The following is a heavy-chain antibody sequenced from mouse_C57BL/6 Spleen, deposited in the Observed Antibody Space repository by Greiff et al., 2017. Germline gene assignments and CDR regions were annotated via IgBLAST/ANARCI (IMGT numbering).Heavy chain of an antibody. CDR3: ARNDGYYFDY. CDR2: INPSTGGT. J-gene: IGHJ2*01. Sequence: VQLQQSGPELVKPGASVKISCKASGYSFTGYYMNWVKQSPEKSLEWIGEINPSTGGTTYNQKFKAKATLTVDKSSSTAYMQLKSLTSEDSAVYYCARNDGYYFDYWGQGTTLTVSS. CDR1: GYSFTGYY. V-gene: IGHV1-42*01. D-gene: IGHD2-3*01.